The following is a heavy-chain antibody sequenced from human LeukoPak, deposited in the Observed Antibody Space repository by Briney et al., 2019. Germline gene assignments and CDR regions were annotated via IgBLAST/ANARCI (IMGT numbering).Heavy chain of an antibody. J-gene: IGHJ4*02. V-gene: IGHV3-30*03. D-gene: IGHD3-3*01. Sequence: GGSLRLSCAASGFTFSSYGMHWVRQAPGKGLEWVAIISYDGSNKYYADSVKGRFTISRDNSKNTLYLQMNSLRAEDTAVYYCARDSRFLLEWLFYDYWGQGTLVTVSS. CDR3: ARDSRFLLEWLFYDY. CDR1: GFTFSSYG. CDR2: ISYDGSNK.